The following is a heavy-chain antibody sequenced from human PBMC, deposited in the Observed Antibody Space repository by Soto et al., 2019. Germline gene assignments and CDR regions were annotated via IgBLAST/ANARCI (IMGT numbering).Heavy chain of an antibody. CDR3: AVIIRDDAFDI. CDR2: IYYSGST. CDR1: GGSISSGGYY. J-gene: IGHJ3*02. D-gene: IGHD3-10*01. V-gene: IGHV4-31*03. Sequence: SETLSLTCTVSGGSISSGGYYWSWIRQHPGKGLEWIGYIYYSGSTYYNPSLKSRVTISVDTSKNQFSLKLSSVTAADTAVYYCAVIIRDDAFDIWGQGTMVTVSS.